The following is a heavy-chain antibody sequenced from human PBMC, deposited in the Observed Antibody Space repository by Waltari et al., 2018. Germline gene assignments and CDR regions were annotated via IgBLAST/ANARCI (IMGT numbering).Heavy chain of an antibody. CDR2: IYTSGST. D-gene: IGHD7-27*01. V-gene: IGHV4-61*02. J-gene: IGHJ3*02. Sequence: QVQLQESGPGLVKPSQTLSLTCTVSGGSISSGSYYWSWIRQPAGKGLEWIGRIYTSGSTNYNPALKSRVTISVDTSKNQFSLKLSSVTAADTAVYYCARGDWGLGAFDIWGQGTMDTVSS. CDR1: GGSISSGSYY. CDR3: ARGDWGLGAFDI.